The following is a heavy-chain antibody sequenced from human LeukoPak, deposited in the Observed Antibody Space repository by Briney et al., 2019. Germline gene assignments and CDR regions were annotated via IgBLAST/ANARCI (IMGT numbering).Heavy chain of an antibody. V-gene: IGHV3-23*01. D-gene: IGHD3-22*01. CDR2: ISGSGGST. CDR3: AKGDYYDSSGYRSFYLDY. J-gene: IGHJ4*02. Sequence: GGSLRLSCAASGFAISTYAMAWVRQAPGKGLEWVSAISGSGGSTYYADSVKGRFTISRDNSKNTLYLQMNSLRAEDTAVYYCAKGDYYDSSGYRSFYLDYWGQGTLVTVSS. CDR1: GFAISTYA.